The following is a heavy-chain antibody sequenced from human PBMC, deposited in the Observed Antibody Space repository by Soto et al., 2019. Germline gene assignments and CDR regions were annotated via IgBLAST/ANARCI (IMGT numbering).Heavy chain of an antibody. V-gene: IGHV1-8*01. CDR2: MNPNSGNT. CDR1: GYTFTSYD. Sequence: ASVKVSCKASGYTFTSYDINWVRQATGQGLEWMGWMNPNSGNTGYAQKFQGRVTMTRNTSISTAYMELSSLRSEDTAVYYCARLQWLVQGGYYYYYGMDVWGQGTTVTVSS. CDR3: ARLQWLVQGGYYYYYGMDV. J-gene: IGHJ6*02. D-gene: IGHD6-19*01.